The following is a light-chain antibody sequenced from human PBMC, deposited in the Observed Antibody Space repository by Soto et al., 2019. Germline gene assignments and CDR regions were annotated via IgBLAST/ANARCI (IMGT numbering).Light chain of an antibody. CDR3: CSYAGSYSYV. CDR1: SSDVGGYNF. V-gene: IGLV2-11*01. CDR2: DVT. J-gene: IGLJ1*01. Sequence: QSALTQPRSVSGSPGQSVTISCTGTSSDVGGYNFVSWYQQHPGKAPKLLTYDVTKRPSGVPDRFSGSKSGNTASLIISGLQAEDEADYYCCSYAGSYSYVFGNGTKVTVL.